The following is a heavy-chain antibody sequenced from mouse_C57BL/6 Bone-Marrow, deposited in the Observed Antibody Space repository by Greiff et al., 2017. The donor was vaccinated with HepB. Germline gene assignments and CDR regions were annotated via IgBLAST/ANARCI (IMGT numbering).Heavy chain of an antibody. CDR3: ARRNYGSAWFAY. D-gene: IGHD1-1*01. J-gene: IGHJ3*01. CDR1: GYTFTSYW. CDR2: IDPSDSYT. V-gene: IGHV1-69*01. Sequence: QVQLKQSEAELVMPGASVKLSCKASGYTFTSYWMHWVKQRPGQGLEWIGEIDPSDSYTNYNQKFNGKSTLTVDKSSSTAYMQLSSLTSEDSAVYYCARRNYGSAWFAYWGQGTLVTVSA.